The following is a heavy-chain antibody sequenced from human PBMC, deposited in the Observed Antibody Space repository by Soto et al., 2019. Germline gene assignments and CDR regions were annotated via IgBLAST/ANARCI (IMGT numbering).Heavy chain of an antibody. V-gene: IGHV3-13*05. CDR2: ISAAGDP. J-gene: IGHJ6*02. CDR1: AFTFRNYD. Sequence: EVQLVESGGGLVQPGGSLRLSCEASAFTFRNYDMHWVRQGTGKGLEWVSGISAAGDPDYADSVEGRFTISRENAQNSFFLQMNSLRVGDTAVYYCARTDRDFYGLDVWGQGTKVIVSS. CDR3: ARTDRDFYGLDV.